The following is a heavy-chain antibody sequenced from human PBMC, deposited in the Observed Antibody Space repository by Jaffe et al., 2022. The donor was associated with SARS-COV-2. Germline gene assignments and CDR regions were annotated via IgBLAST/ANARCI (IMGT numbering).Heavy chain of an antibody. CDR2: IYYSGST. Sequence: QVQLQESGPGLVKPSETLSLTCTVSGGSISSYYWSWIRQPPGKGLEWIGYIYYSGSTNYNPSLKSRVTISVDTSKNQFSLKLSSVTAADTAVYYCARDGARYYDSSGYYYPPDMDVWGKGTTVTVSS. D-gene: IGHD3-22*01. CDR1: GGSISSYY. V-gene: IGHV4-59*01. J-gene: IGHJ6*03. CDR3: ARDGARYYDSSGYYYPPDMDV.